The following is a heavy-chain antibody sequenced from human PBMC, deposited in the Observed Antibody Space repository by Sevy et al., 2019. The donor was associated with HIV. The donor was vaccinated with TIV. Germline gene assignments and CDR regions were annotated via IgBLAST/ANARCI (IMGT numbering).Heavy chain of an antibody. J-gene: IGHJ5*02. D-gene: IGHD2-8*01. CDR3: ATTNGVRNWFDP. V-gene: IGHV4-38-2*01. CDR2: IYHSGST. Sequence: SETLSLTCAVSGYSISSGYYWGWIRRPPGKGLEWIGSIYHSGSTYYNPSLKSRVTISVDTSKNQFSLKLSSVTAADTAVYYCATTNGVRNWFDPWGQGTLVTVSS. CDR1: GYSISSGYY.